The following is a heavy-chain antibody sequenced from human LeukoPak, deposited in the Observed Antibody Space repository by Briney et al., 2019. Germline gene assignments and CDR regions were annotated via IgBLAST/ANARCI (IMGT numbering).Heavy chain of an antibody. CDR1: GFTFNNYW. V-gene: IGHV3-7*01. J-gene: IGHJ4*02. CDR3: ARGFRGWYAEGFDY. CDR2: IKQDGSEK. D-gene: IGHD6-19*01. Sequence: PGGSLRLSCAASGFTFNNYWMSWVRQAPGKGLEWVANIKQDGSEKYYVDSVKGRFTISRDNAKNSLYLQMNSLRAEDTAVYYCARGFRGWYAEGFDYWGQGTVVTVSS.